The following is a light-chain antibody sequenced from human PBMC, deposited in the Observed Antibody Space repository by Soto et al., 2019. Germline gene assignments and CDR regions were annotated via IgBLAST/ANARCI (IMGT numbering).Light chain of an antibody. Sequence: QSALTQPPSASGSPGQSVTISCTGTSSDVGGYNYVSRYQQHPGKAPKLMIYEVSKRPSGVPDRFSGSKSGNTASLTVSGLQAEDEADYYCTSYAGDTSLGVLGGGTKLTVL. J-gene: IGLJ3*02. V-gene: IGLV2-8*01. CDR3: TSYAGDTSLGV. CDR1: SSDVGGYNY. CDR2: EVS.